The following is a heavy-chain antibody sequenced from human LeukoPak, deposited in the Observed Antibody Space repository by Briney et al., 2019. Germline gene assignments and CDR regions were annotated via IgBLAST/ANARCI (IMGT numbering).Heavy chain of an antibody. D-gene: IGHD3-3*01. Sequence: GGSLRLSCAASGFTFSSYWMHWVRQAPGKGLVWVSRINTDGSSTSYADSVKGRFTISRDNSKNTLPLQMNSLRAEDTAVYYCARAPSACDFWSGYYLGSWGQGTLVTVSS. CDR1: GFTFSSYW. V-gene: IGHV3-74*01. CDR2: INTDGSST. CDR3: ARAPSACDFWSGYYLGS. J-gene: IGHJ5*02.